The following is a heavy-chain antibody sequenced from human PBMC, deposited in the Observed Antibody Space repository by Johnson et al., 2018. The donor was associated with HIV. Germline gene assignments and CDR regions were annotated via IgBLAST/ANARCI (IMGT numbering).Heavy chain of an antibody. J-gene: IGHJ3*02. V-gene: IGHV3-30*02. CDR1: GFTFSSFG. D-gene: IGHD3-22*01. CDR3: ARVGGHYYDSRGHAFDS. Sequence: QEQLVESGGGVVQPGGSLRLSCAASGFTFSSFGMHWVRQAPGKGLEWVAFIRYDGSNKYYADSVKGRFTISRENAKNTLYLQMNSLRAEDTAVYYCARVGGHYYDSRGHAFDSWGQGTMVTVSS. CDR2: IRYDGSNK.